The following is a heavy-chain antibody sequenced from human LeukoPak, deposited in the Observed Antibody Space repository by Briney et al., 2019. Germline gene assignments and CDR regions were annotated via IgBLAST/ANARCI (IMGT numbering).Heavy chain of an antibody. V-gene: IGHV4-34*01. CDR2: INHSGSP. Sequence: PSETLSLTCAVYGRSFSGYYWSSIRQPPGKGLEWIREINHSGSPNYHPPLKSRVPISVKTSKNHFSLNLTALAVADTAVINFARDNCNNGVCYQSDAFDIWGQGTMVTVSS. D-gene: IGHD2-8*01. CDR3: ARDNCNNGVCYQSDAFDI. J-gene: IGHJ3*02. CDR1: GRSFSGYY.